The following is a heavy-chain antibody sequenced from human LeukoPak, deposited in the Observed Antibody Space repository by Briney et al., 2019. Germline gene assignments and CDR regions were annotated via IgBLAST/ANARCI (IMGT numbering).Heavy chain of an antibody. Sequence: PGGSLRLSCAASGFTFSSYSMNWVRQAPGKGLEWVSYISSSGSTIYYADSVKGRFTISRDKAKNSLYLQMNSLRAEDTAVYYCASEGREMATITFYDYWGQGNLVTVSS. V-gene: IGHV3-48*01. CDR2: ISSSGSTI. D-gene: IGHD5-24*01. CDR3: ASEGREMATITFYDY. J-gene: IGHJ4*02. CDR1: GFTFSSYS.